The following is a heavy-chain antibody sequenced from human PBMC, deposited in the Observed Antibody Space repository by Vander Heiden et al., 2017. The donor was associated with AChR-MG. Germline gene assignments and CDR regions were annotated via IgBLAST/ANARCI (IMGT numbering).Heavy chain of an antibody. V-gene: IGHV3-9*01. Sequence: EVQLVESGGGLVQPGGSLRISCAASGFTYDDSAMHWVRQAPGKGLGWVSSINWKSPRMSYADSVKGRFTISRDTAKSSLYLEMSSLKTEDTALYYCVKRRACSAGSCYPFEYWGQGTLVTVSS. D-gene: IGHD2-15*01. J-gene: IGHJ4*02. CDR1: GFTYDDSA. CDR2: INWKSPRM. CDR3: VKRRACSAGSCYPFEY.